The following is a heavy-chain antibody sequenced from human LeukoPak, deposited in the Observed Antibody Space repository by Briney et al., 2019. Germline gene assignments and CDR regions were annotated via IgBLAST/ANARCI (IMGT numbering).Heavy chain of an antibody. CDR2: INPSGGST. D-gene: IGHD3-9*01. V-gene: IGHV1-46*01. J-gene: IGHJ4*02. Sequence: ASVKVSCKASGYTFTSYYMHWVRQAPGQGLEWMGIINPSGGSTSYAQKFQGRVTMTRDTSISTAYMELSRLRSDDTAVYYCARDFGQYFDWLLYPGDCWGQGTLVTVSS. CDR1: GYTFTSYY. CDR3: ARDFGQYFDWLLYPGDC.